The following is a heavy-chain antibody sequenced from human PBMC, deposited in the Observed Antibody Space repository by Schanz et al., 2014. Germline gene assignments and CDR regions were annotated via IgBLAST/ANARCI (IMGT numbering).Heavy chain of an antibody. Sequence: EVQLLESGGGLVQPGGSLKLSCAASGFTFSASAMHWVRQAPGKGLEWVSRMIGSGSSVFYADSVKGRFTISRDNLKNTVYLQMNSLRAGDTAVYYCARPSDSSWYMDVWGKGTTVTVSS. CDR3: ARPSDSSWYMDV. J-gene: IGHJ6*03. D-gene: IGHD2-21*02. V-gene: IGHV3-23*01. CDR2: MIGSGSSV. CDR1: GFTFSASA.